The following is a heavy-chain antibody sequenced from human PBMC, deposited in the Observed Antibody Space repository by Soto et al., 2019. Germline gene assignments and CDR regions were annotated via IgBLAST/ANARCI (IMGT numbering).Heavy chain of an antibody. CDR2: INHSGST. Sequence: SGTLPHTCSVYCWSFSGYYWSWILKPPGKGLEWIGEINHSGSTNYNPSLKSRVTISVDTSKDQFSLKLRSVTAADTAVDYWASESHYYGSGLQFDFDFLGPGTMVT. CDR3: ASESHYYGSGLQFDFDF. J-gene: IGHJ3*01. V-gene: IGHV4-34*01. CDR1: CWSFSGYY. D-gene: IGHD3-10*01.